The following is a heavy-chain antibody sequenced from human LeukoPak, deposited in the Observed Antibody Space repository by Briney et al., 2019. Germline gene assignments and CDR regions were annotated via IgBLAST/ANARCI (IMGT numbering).Heavy chain of an antibody. V-gene: IGHV3-23*01. J-gene: IGHJ4*02. CDR2: ISGSGGST. CDR1: GFTFSTYA. Sequence: GGPLRLSCAASGFTFSTYAMSWVRQAPGKGLEWVSAISGSGGSTYYADSVKGRFTISRDNSKNTLYLQMNSLRVEDTAVYYCAEAPGLSARIDYWGQGTLVTVSS. CDR3: AEAPGLSARIDY.